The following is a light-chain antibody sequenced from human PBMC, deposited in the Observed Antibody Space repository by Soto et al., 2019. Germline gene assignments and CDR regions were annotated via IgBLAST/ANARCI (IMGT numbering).Light chain of an antibody. CDR2: GAS. V-gene: IGKV3-15*01. CDR3: QQYNDWPPIT. Sequence: EIVLTQSPGTLALSPGERATLSCRASQSVSSSNLAWYQQKPGQTPRLLIYGASTRAIGIPARFSGSGSGTEFTLTISSLQSEDFAVYYCQQYNDWPPITFGQGTRLEI. CDR1: QSVSSSN. J-gene: IGKJ5*01.